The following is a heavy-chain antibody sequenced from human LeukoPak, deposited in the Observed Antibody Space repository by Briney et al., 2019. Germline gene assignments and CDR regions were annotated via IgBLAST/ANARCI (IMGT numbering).Heavy chain of an antibody. CDR1: GFTFSSYA. CDR2: ISGSGGST. Sequence: PGGSLRLSCAASGFTFSSYAMSWVRQAPGKGLEWVSAISGSGGSTYYADSVKGRFTNSRDNSKNTLYLQMNSLRAEDTAVYYCAKVVVVVVAANDAFDIWGQGTMVTVSS. CDR3: AKVVVVVVAANDAFDI. J-gene: IGHJ3*02. D-gene: IGHD2-15*01. V-gene: IGHV3-23*01.